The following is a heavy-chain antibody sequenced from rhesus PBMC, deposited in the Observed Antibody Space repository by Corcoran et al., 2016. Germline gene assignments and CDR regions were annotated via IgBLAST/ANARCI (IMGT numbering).Heavy chain of an antibody. J-gene: IGHJ3*01. CDR1: GGSISSSY. V-gene: IGHV4-169*02. Sequence: QLQLQESGPGLVKPSETLSVTCAVSGGSISSSYWSWIRQAPGKGLEWIGYIYGSGSSTNYNPYLKSRVTLSVDTSKNQLSLKLSSVTTADTAVYYCARDLAAAGTFDFWGQGLRVTVSS. CDR2: IYGSGSST. CDR3: ARDLAAAGTFDF. D-gene: IGHD6-25*01.